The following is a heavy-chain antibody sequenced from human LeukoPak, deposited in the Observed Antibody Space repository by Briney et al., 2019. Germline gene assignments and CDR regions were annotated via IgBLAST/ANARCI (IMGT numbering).Heavy chain of an antibody. CDR1: GFTFSSYW. CDR2: IKQDGSEK. CDR3: ARDSYSVRGVRSFDY. Sequence: GGSLRLSCAASGFTFSSYWMSWVRQAPGKGLEWVANIKQDGSEKYYVDSVKGRFTISRDNAKNSLYLQMNSLRAGDTAVYYCARDSYSVRGVRSFDYWGQGTLVTVSS. D-gene: IGHD3-10*01. V-gene: IGHV3-7*01. J-gene: IGHJ4*02.